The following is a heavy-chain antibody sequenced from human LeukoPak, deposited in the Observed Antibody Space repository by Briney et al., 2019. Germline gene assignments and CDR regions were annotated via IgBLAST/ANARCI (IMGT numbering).Heavy chain of an antibody. Sequence: ASVKVSCKASGYSFTGYYTHWVRQAPGQGLEWMGWIDPNGGGTNYAQKFQGRVTTTSATSIRTAYMELSGLTSDDTAVYYCRQAPIAVAGGGGFDIWGQGTMVTV. CDR1: GYSFTGYY. CDR2: IDPNGGGT. J-gene: IGHJ3*02. CDR3: RQAPIAVAGGGGFDI. V-gene: IGHV1-2*02. D-gene: IGHD6-19*01.